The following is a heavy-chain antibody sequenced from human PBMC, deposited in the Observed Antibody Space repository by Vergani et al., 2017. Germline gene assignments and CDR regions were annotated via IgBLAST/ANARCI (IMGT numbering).Heavy chain of an antibody. CDR3: ARDSRGSRRGNYYYDMDV. CDR1: GGSFSGYY. D-gene: IGHD2-2*01. Sequence: QVQLQQWGAGLLKPSETLSLTCAVYGGSFSGYYWSWIRQPPGKGLEWIGEINHSGSTNYNPSLKSRVTISVDTSKNQFSLKLSSVTAADTAVYYCARDSRGSRRGNYYYDMDVWGKGTTVTVSS. V-gene: IGHV4-34*01. J-gene: IGHJ6*03. CDR2: INHSGST.